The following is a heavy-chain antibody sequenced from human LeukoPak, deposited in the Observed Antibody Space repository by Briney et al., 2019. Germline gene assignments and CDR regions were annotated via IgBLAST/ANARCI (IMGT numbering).Heavy chain of an antibody. CDR3: ARQGYCSGGSCYVAFDI. CDR2: IYYSGST. V-gene: IGHV4-39*01. Sequence: SETLSLTCTVSGGSISSSSYYWGWIRQPPGKGLEWIGRIYYSGSTYYNPSLKRRVTISVDTSKNQFSLKLSSVTAADTAVYYCARQGYCSGGSCYVAFDIWGQGTMVTVSS. J-gene: IGHJ3*02. CDR1: GGSISSSSYY. D-gene: IGHD2-15*01.